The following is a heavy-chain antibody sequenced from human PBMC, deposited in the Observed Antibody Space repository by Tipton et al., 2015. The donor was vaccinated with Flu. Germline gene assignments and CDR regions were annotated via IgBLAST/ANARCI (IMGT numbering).Heavy chain of an antibody. J-gene: IGHJ2*01. Sequence: LRLSCAVYCGSFSGYYWSWIRQPPGKGLEWIGEINHSGSTNYNPSLKSRVTISVDTSKNQFSLKLSSVTAADTAVYYCARRGLLWYFDLWGRGTLVTVSS. CDR1: CGSFSGYY. V-gene: IGHV4-34*01. CDR2: INHSGST. CDR3: ARRGLLWYFDL. D-gene: IGHD2/OR15-2a*01.